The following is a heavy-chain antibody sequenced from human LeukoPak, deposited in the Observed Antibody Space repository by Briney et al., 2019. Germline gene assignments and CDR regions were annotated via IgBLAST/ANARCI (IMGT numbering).Heavy chain of an antibody. Sequence: YXXNXVRQAPGXGLXWVSYISTGSGTIYYADSVKGRFTISRDNAKXSLYLQMNRLRAEDTAVYYXXXXXXXXXXAXXXXVWGRGXTXTVSS. CDR3: XXXXXXXXXAXXXXV. CDR2: ISTGSGTI. J-gene: IGHJ6*04. V-gene: IGHV3-48*01. CDR1: YX.